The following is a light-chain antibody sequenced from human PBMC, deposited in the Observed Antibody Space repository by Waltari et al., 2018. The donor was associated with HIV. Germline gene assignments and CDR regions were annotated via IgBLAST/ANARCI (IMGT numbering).Light chain of an antibody. CDR1: ALSKQF. CDR3: LSADNSATYEV. V-gene: IGLV3-25*03. CDR2: KDT. J-gene: IGLJ1*01. Sequence: SSEFSLPPSLSVSPRQTRRSPSPGDALSKQFLYWYQQRAGQAPVLVIFKDTERPSGVPERFSGSSSGTTVTLTISGVQAEDEADYYCLSADNSATYEVFGSGTRVTVL.